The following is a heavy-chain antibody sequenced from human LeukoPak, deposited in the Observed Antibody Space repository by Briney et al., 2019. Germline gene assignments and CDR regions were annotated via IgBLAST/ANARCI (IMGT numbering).Heavy chain of an antibody. CDR1: GGSISGYY. CDR2: INHSGST. CDR3: ARGGSILSAAGTTFDY. V-gene: IGHV4-34*01. J-gene: IGHJ4*02. D-gene: IGHD6-13*01. Sequence: SETLSLTCTVSGGSISGYYWSWIRQPPGKGLEWIGEINHSGSTNYNPSLKSRVTISVDTSKNQFSLKLSSVTAADTAVYYCARGGSILSAAGTTFDYWGQGTLVTVSS.